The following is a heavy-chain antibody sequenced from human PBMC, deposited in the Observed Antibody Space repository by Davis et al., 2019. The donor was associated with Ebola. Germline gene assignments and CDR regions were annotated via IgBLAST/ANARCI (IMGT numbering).Heavy chain of an antibody. Sequence: PSETLSLTCTVSGGSISSSSYYWGWIRQPPGKGLEWIGEINHSGSTNYNPSLKSRVTISVDTSKNQFSLKLSSVTAADTAVYYCAREGPQSGSYYESGWFDPWGQGTLVTVSS. CDR1: GGSISSSSYY. J-gene: IGHJ5*02. CDR2: INHSGST. V-gene: IGHV4-39*07. D-gene: IGHD1-26*01. CDR3: AREGPQSGSYYESGWFDP.